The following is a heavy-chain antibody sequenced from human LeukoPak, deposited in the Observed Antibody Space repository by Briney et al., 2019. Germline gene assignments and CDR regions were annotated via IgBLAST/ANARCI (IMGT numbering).Heavy chain of an antibody. CDR1: GYSISSGYY. J-gene: IGHJ4*02. D-gene: IGHD3-22*01. CDR3: ARDPGGYYDY. Sequence: ESSEALSLTCTVSGYSISSGYYWGCIRQPPGKGREWIGSIYHSGSTYYIPSLKSRVTISVDTSKNQVSLKLSCVTAADTAVYYCARDPGGYYDYWGQGTLVTVSS. CDR2: IYHSGST. V-gene: IGHV4-38-2*02.